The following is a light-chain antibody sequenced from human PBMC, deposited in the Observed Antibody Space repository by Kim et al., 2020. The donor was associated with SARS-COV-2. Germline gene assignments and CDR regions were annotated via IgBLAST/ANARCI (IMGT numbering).Light chain of an antibody. CDR3: LQYDQHPRA. Sequence: DIQMTQPPSAMSASVGDRVTITCRASQDISNFLVWFQQRPGKVPKRLIYAASNLQSGVPARFSGSGSGTEFTLTISSLQPEDFATYYSLQYDQHPRAFGQGTRVEIK. CDR1: QDISNF. CDR2: AAS. J-gene: IGKJ1*01. V-gene: IGKV1-17*03.